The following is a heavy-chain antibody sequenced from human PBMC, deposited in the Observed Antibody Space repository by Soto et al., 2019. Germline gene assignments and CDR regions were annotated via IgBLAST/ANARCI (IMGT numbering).Heavy chain of an antibody. J-gene: IGHJ4*02. Sequence: ASETLSLTCTVTGGSVFSSSSYWAWIRQSPGKGLEWIGQIFYNGKTYYSPSLGSRVTMSVDSSNNLSSLSLRSVTAADTALYYCARYYYGSGSYSERRYYFDYWGQGTLVTVPQ. CDR3: ARYYYGSGSYSERRYYFDY. D-gene: IGHD3-10*01. CDR2: IFYNGKT. CDR1: GGSVFSSSSY. V-gene: IGHV4-39*01.